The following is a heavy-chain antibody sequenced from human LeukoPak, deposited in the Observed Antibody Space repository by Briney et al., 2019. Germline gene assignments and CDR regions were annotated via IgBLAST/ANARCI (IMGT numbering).Heavy chain of an antibody. J-gene: IGHJ4*02. D-gene: IGHD7-27*01. V-gene: IGHV4-59*01. CDR2: IYYSGNT. CDR1: GGSITSYY. CDR3: ASNWGRGDLYFDY. Sequence: SETLSLTCTVSGGSITSYYWSWIRQPPGKGLEWIGYIYYSGNTNYNPSLKSRVTISVDTSKNQFSLKLNSVTAADTAVYYCASNWGRGDLYFDYWGQGTLVTVSS.